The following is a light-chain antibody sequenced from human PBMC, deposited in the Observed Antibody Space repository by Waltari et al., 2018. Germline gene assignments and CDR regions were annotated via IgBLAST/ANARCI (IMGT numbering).Light chain of an antibody. Sequence: IVMTQTPPSLSVTPGQSASISSKSNQSLLYSDGKTSLHWYLQRPGQSPQLLIYDVSSRFAGVPDRINGRGSGTDFTLEISRAEAEDVGVYYCMQGLLPPLTFGGGTKVEIK. CDR1: QSLLYSDGKTS. CDR2: DVS. CDR3: MQGLLPPLT. V-gene: IGKV2-29*02. J-gene: IGKJ4*01.